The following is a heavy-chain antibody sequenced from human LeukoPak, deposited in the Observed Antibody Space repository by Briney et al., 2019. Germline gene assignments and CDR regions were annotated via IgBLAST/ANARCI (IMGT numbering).Heavy chain of an antibody. V-gene: IGHV3-21*01. CDR2: ISSSSSYI. CDR3: AREGAAAMFTFSSYNGMDV. J-gene: IGHJ6*02. D-gene: IGHD5-18*01. CDR1: GFTFSSYS. Sequence: GGSLRLSCAASGFTFSSYSMNWVRQAPGKGLEWVSSISSSSSYIYYADSVKGRFTISRDNAKNSLYLQMDSLRAEDTAVYYCAREGAAAMFTFSSYNGMDVWGQGTTVTVS.